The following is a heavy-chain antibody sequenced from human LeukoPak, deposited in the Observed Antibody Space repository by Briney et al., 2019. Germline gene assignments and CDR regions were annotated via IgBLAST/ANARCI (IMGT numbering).Heavy chain of an antibody. D-gene: IGHD4-23*01. V-gene: IGHV3-11*05. CDR1: GFTFSDYY. Sequence: GGSLRLSCAASGFTFSDYYMSWIRQAPGKGLEWISSISSSSRYTNYADSVKGRFTISRGNAKNSLYLQMNSLRAEDTAVYYCARDPRYGGNSEGFDYWSQGTLVTVSS. J-gene: IGHJ4*02. CDR2: ISSSSRYT. CDR3: ARDPRYGGNSEGFDY.